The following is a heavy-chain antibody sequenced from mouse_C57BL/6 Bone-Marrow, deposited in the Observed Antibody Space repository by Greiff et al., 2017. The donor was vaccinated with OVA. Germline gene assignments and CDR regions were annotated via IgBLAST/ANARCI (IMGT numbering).Heavy chain of an antibody. CDR2: ILPGSGST. V-gene: IGHV1-9*01. CDR1: GYTFTGYW. J-gene: IGHJ1*03. D-gene: IGHD1-1*01. CDR3: ASDRYYYGSSYWYFDV. Sequence: QVQLKESGAELMKPGASVKLSCKATGYTFTGYWIEWVKQRPGHGLEWIGEILPGSGSTNYNEKFKGKATFTADTSSNTAYMQLSSLTTEDSAIYYCASDRYYYGSSYWYFDVWGTGTTVTVSS.